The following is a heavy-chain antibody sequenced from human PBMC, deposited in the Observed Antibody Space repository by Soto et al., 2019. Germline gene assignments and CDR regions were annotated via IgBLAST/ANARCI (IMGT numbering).Heavy chain of an antibody. J-gene: IGHJ4*02. Sequence: QVQLVESGGGLVKPGGSLRLSCAASGFRFSGYYMTWIRQAPGEGLEWVSYISSSGTTTYYADSVKGRFTISRDNSKSSLYLQMNSLRDADTDVYYCVMGYGAETASIFDSWGQGTLVTVSS. CDR2: ISSSGTTT. V-gene: IGHV3-11*01. CDR3: VMGYGAETASIFDS. CDR1: GFRFSGYY. D-gene: IGHD2-21*02.